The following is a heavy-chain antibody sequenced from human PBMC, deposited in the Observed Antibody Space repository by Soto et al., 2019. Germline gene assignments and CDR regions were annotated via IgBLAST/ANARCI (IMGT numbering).Heavy chain of an antibody. CDR3: AEGNYGDYVTHYGMDG. CDR2: ISYDGSNK. J-gene: IGHJ6*02. D-gene: IGHD4-17*01. CDR1: GFTFSSYG. V-gene: IGHV3-30*18. Sequence: ESGGGVVQPGRSLRLSCAASGFTFSSYGMHWVRQAPGKGLEWVAVISYDGSNKYYADSVKGRFTISRDNSKNTLYLQMNSLRGEDTGVYFCAEGNYGDYVTHYGMDGWGQGTTVTVSS.